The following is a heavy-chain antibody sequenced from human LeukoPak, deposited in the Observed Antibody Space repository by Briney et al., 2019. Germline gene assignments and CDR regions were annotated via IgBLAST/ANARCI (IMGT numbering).Heavy chain of an antibody. V-gene: IGHV1-18*01. D-gene: IGHD2-2*01. J-gene: IGHJ5*02. Sequence: GASVKVSCRASGYTFTSYGISWVRQAPGQGLEWMGWISAYNGNTNYAQKLQGRVTMTTDTSTSTAYMELRSLRSDDTAVYYCARDHVQLLSPSLDPWGQGTLVTVSS. CDR1: GYTFTSYG. CDR3: ARDHVQLLSPSLDP. CDR2: ISAYNGNT.